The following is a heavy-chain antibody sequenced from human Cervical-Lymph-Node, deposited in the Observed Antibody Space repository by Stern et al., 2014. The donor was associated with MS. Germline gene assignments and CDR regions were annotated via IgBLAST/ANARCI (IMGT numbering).Heavy chain of an antibody. J-gene: IGHJ5*02. D-gene: IGHD6-13*01. V-gene: IGHV1-69*01. CDR2: IIPNFRTP. CDR3: ARDRMSIAAAGTSWFDP. Sequence: QVQLVQSGAEVKKPGSSVKVSCKASGYTFTSYTISWVRQAPGQGLEWMGGIIPNFRTPNYAQKFPGRFTITVDDSTSTASMELSSLISEDTAVYYWARDRMSIAAAGTSWFDPWGQGTLVTVSS. CDR1: GYTFTSYT.